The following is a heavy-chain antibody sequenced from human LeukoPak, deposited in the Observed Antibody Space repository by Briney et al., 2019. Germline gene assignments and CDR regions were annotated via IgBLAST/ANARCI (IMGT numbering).Heavy chain of an antibody. V-gene: IGHV3-30*01. D-gene: IGHD6-13*01. CDR3: AGSPKYSSSWFEYFQH. J-gene: IGHJ1*01. CDR2: ISHDGSNK. CDR1: GFTFSSYA. Sequence: GGSLKLSCAASGFTFSSYAMHWVRQAPGKGLEWVAAISHDGSNKYHADSVKGRFTISRDNSKNTVYLQMNSLRAEDTAVYFCAGSPKYSSSWFEYFQHWGQGTLVTVSS.